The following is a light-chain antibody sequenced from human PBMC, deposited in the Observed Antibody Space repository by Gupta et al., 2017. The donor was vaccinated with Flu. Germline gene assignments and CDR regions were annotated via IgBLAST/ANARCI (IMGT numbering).Light chain of an antibody. Sequence: QSVLTQPPSVSGAPGQRVTISCPGSSSNIGAGYDVHWYQHLPVTAPKLLIYGNSNRSSGVPDRFSGSKSGTSASLAITGLQAEDEDDYYCQSDDSRFWVFGGGTKLTVL. CDR1: SSNIGAGYD. J-gene: IGLJ3*02. V-gene: IGLV1-40*01. CDR2: GNS. CDR3: QSDDSRFWV.